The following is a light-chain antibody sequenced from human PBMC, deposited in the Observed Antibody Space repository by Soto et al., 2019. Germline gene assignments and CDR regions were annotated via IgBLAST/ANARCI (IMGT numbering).Light chain of an antibody. V-gene: IGKV3-15*01. CDR3: KQYNNWPWT. CDR2: GAY. J-gene: IGKJ1*01. CDR1: QSVSRT. Sequence: EIVMTQSPATLSVSPGERATLFCRASQSVSRTLAWYQQKPGQAHRLLIYGAYSRATGIQDRFSGSGSGTEFTLTIRSLQSEDFAVYYCKQYNNWPWTFGQGTKVDIK.